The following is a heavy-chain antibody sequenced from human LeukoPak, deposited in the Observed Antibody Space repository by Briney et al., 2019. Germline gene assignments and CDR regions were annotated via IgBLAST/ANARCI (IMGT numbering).Heavy chain of an antibody. Sequence: GGSLRLSCAASGFTFSDYYMSWIRQAPGKGLEWVSYIGTSSNYENYTDSVNGRFSISRDNAKNSLYPQMNSLRDEDTAVYYCARHVKGHFDYWGQGTLVTVSS. CDR1: GFTFSDYY. J-gene: IGHJ4*02. V-gene: IGHV3-11*06. CDR2: IGTSSNYE. CDR3: ARHVKGHFDY.